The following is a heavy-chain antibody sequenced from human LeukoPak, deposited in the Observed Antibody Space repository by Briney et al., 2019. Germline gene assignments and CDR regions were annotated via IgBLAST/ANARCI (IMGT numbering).Heavy chain of an antibody. CDR1: GFTANSND. J-gene: IGHJ4*02. CDR2: IYISGVT. CDR3: AQRSPSY. D-gene: IGHD3-10*01. V-gene: IGHV3-66*01. Sequence: GGSLRLSCTVSGFTANSNDMNWVRQAPGKGLEWVSLIYISGVTKYADSVQGRFTLSRDNSKNTLYLQMNSLRAEDTAVYYCAQRSPSYWGQGTLVTVSS.